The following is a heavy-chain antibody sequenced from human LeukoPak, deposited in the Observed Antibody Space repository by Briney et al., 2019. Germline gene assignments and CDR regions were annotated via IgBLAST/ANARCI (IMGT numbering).Heavy chain of an antibody. Sequence: PGGSLRLSCAASGFTFSSYAMHWVRQAPGKGLEWVAVISYDGSNKYYADSVKGRFTISRDNSKNTLYLQMNSLRAEDTAVYYCARDVNSGYGYYYYYYMDVWGKGTTVTVSS. V-gene: IGHV3-30*04. J-gene: IGHJ6*03. D-gene: IGHD5-12*01. CDR3: ARDVNSGYGYYYYYYMDV. CDR2: ISYDGSNK. CDR1: GFTFSSYA.